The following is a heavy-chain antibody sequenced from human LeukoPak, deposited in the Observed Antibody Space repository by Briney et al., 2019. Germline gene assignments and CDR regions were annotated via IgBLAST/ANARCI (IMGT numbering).Heavy chain of an antibody. V-gene: IGHV3-23*01. CDR2: ITGDGVTT. Sequence: TGGSLRLSCAASGFTFSRSAMSWVRQTPSKGLEWLSSITGDGVTTYYADSVKGRFTISRDNSKNILFLQMNNLTAEDSASYFCAKERRLFDTSMIRSYFFDSWGQGTPVTVSS. CDR3: AKERRLFDTSMIRSYFFDS. J-gene: IGHJ4*02. D-gene: IGHD3-16*01. CDR1: GFTFSRSA.